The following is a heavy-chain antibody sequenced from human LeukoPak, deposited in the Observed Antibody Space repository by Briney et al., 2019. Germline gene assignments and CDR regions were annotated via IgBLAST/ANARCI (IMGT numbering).Heavy chain of an antibody. V-gene: IGHV4-59*08. CDR3: ARHQFSTPEFVY. CDR1: AGSISNYY. D-gene: IGHD2-15*01. J-gene: IGHJ4*02. CDR2: IYYSGRT. Sequence: SETLSLTCTVSAGSISNYYWGWIRQPPGKGLEWIGYIYYSGRTNYNPSLKSRLTISVDTSKNQFSLKLSSVTAADTAVYYCARHQFSTPEFVYWGQGTLVTVSS.